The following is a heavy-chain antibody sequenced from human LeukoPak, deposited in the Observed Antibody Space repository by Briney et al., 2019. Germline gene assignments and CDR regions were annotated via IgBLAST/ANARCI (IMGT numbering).Heavy chain of an antibody. CDR3: ARGTGTTNT. V-gene: IGHV3-21*05. CDR2: ISSSKTII. D-gene: IGHD1-7*01. CDR1: GFTFSAYS. Sequence: GGSLRLSCAASGFTFSAYSMNWVRQAPGKGLEWVSYISSSKTIIYYADSVKGRFTISRDNAKNSLYLQMNSLRAEDTAVYYCARGTGTTNTWGQGTLVTVSS. J-gene: IGHJ5*02.